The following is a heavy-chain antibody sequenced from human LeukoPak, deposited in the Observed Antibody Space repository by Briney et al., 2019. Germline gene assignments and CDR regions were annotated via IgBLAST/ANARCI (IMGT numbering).Heavy chain of an antibody. CDR3: ARGPPTDYYDSSGFYYVFDY. CDR1: GGSFSGYY. D-gene: IGHD3-22*01. Sequence: SETLSLTCAVYGGSFSGYYWSWIRQPPGKGLEWIGEINHSGSTNYNPSLKSRVTISVDTSKNQFSLKLSSVTAADTTVYFCARGPPTDYYDSSGFYYVFDYWGQGTLVTVSS. V-gene: IGHV4-34*01. J-gene: IGHJ4*02. CDR2: INHSGST.